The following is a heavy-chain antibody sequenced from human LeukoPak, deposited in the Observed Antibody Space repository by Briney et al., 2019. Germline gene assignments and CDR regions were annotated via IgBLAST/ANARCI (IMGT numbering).Heavy chain of an antibody. Sequence: GGSLRLSCAASGFTVSNNYMSWVRQAPGKGLEWVSVIYSGGSTYYTDSVKGRFTISRDNSMSTLYLQMNTLRGEDTAIYYCARERCVVGACGAFDVWGQGTMATVSS. CDR1: GFTVSNNY. CDR3: ARERCVVGACGAFDV. V-gene: IGHV3-66*02. J-gene: IGHJ3*01. CDR2: IYSGGST. D-gene: IGHD1-26*01.